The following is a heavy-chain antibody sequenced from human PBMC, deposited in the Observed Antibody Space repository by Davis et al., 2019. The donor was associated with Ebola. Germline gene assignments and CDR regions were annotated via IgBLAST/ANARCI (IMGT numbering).Heavy chain of an antibody. CDR1: GISFSSYA. J-gene: IGHJ4*02. CDR3: ARDGSNSYFDY. CDR2: IWHDGSNE. D-gene: IGHD6-6*01. V-gene: IGHV3-33*01. Sequence: GESLKISCSASGISFSSYAMDWVRQAPGKGLEWLAVIWHDGSNEKYADSVKGRFTMSRDNSKNTLYLEMNSLTAEDTAVYYCARDGSNSYFDYWGQGNLVTVSS.